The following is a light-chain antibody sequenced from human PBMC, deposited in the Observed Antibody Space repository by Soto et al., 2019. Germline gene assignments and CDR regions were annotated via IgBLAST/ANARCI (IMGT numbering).Light chain of an antibody. J-gene: IGKJ4*01. CDR1: QSVSSD. CDR3: QHYVTWPLT. V-gene: IGKV3-15*01. CDR2: DTS. Sequence: EKVIAPSPATLSVSPGERAPPSCRASQSVSSDLAWYHQKPGQAPRLLIYDTSIRAAGVPARFSGSRSGAEFTLTISSLQSEDFAVYYCQHYVTWPLTFGGGTKVDIK.